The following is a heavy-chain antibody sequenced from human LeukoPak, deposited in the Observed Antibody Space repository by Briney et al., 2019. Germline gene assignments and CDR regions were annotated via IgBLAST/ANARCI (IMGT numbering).Heavy chain of an antibody. CDR2: INSDGSST. CDR3: AKDIAVVITDTNGYFDY. D-gene: IGHD3-3*01. Sequence: GGSLRLSCAASGFTFSSYWMHWVRQAPGKGLVWVSRINSDGSSTSYADSVKGRFTISRDNAKNSLYLQMNSLRAEDTALYYCAKDIAVVITDTNGYFDYWGQGTLVTVSS. J-gene: IGHJ4*02. CDR1: GFTFSSYW. V-gene: IGHV3-74*01.